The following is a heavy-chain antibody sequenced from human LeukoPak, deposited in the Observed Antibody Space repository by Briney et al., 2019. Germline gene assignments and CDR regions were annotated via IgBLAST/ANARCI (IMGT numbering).Heavy chain of an antibody. J-gene: IGHJ6*03. CDR3: ARNYGSGSYYSYYYMDV. V-gene: IGHV4-61*01. CDR2: IYYSGTT. Sequence: PSETLSLTCTVSGGSISSNYYYWSWIRQPPGKGLEWIGYIYYSGTTNYNPSLKSRVTISVDTSKKQISLQLSSVTAADTAVYYCARNYGSGSYYSYYYMDVWGKGTTVTVSS. D-gene: IGHD3-10*01. CDR1: GGSISSNYYY.